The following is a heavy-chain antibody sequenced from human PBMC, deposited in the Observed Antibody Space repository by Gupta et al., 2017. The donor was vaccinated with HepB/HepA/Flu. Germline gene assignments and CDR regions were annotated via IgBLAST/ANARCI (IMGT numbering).Heavy chain of an antibody. CDR2: INADNGYT. CDR1: GYTFATYA. D-gene: IGHD6-19*01. Sequence: QVQLVQSGAEVKKPGASVKVSCKTSGYTFATYAIHWVRQAPGQRLEWMGWINADNGYTTYAQKFQGRVTITRDTSASTAYVEMNSLRSEDTAVYYCARVGFGFERWLVLNHWGQGTLVTVSS. V-gene: IGHV1-3*01. J-gene: IGHJ5*02. CDR3: ARVGFGFERWLVLNH.